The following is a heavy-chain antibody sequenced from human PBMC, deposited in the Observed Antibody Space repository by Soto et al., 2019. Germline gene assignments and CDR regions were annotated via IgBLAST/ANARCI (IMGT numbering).Heavy chain of an antibody. Sequence: EVQLLESGGGLVKPGGSLRLSCAACGFTFSTHSMNWVRQAPGKGLEWVSCINTSGDIIYYADSVKGRFTISRDNAKNSLYLQMNSLRAEDTAVYFCARDSPSPGISPIDYWGQGTLVAVSS. V-gene: IGHV3-21*01. J-gene: IGHJ4*02. CDR1: GFTFSTHS. CDR3: ARDSPSPGISPIDY. CDR2: INTSGDII.